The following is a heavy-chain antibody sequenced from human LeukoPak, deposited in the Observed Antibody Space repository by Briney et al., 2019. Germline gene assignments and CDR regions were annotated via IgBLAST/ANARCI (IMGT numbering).Heavy chain of an antibody. CDR2: ISWNSGSI. CDR3: AKGFSISSYHEYEFDP. CDR1: GFTFDDYA. V-gene: IGHV3-9*01. D-gene: IGHD2-2*01. Sequence: GRSLRLSCAASGFTFDDYAMHWVRQAPGKGLEWVSGISWNSGSIGYADSVKGRFTISRDNAKNSLYLQMNSLRAEDTALYYCAKGFSISSYHEYEFDPWGQGTLVTVSS. J-gene: IGHJ5*02.